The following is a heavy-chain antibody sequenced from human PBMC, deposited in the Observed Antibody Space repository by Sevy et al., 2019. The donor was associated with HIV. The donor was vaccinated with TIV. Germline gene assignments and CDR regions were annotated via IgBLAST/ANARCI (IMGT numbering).Heavy chain of an antibody. Sequence: GGSLRLSCAASGFTFSYYRMSWVRQAPGKGLEWVANIKGDGSEIYYVDSVKGRFTISRDNAKNSLFLEMNSLRAEDTAVYYCARDPGGRDWFDPLGQGTLVTVS. J-gene: IGHJ5*02. V-gene: IGHV3-7*03. D-gene: IGHD2-15*01. CDR3: ARDPGGRDWFDP. CDR1: GFTFSYYR. CDR2: IKGDGSEI.